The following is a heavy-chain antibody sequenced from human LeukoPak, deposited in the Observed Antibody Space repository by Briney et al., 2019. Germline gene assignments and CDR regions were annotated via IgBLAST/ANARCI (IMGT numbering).Heavy chain of an antibody. Sequence: GGSLRLSCAASGFTFDDYGMSWVRQAPGKGLEWVSGINWNGGSTGYADSVKGRFTISRDNAKNSLYLQMNSLRAEDTALYYCARTQTPGVGANDAFDIWGRRTMVTVSS. V-gene: IGHV3-20*04. CDR2: INWNGGST. CDR3: ARTQTPGVGANDAFDI. D-gene: IGHD1-26*01. CDR1: GFTFDDYG. J-gene: IGHJ3*02.